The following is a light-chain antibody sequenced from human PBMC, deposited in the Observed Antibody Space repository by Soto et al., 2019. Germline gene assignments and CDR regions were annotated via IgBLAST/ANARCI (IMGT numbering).Light chain of an antibody. Sequence: EIVMNQSPITLPVTPGEPASISCRSSQSLLYNNTYNYLDWYVQKPGQSPQLLIYFGANRAPGVPDRFSGSGSGTDFTLKINRVEAEDVGTYYCMQALQSLTFGQGTRLEIQ. J-gene: IGKJ5*01. CDR1: QSLLYNNTYNY. V-gene: IGKV2-28*01. CDR3: MQALQSLT. CDR2: FGA.